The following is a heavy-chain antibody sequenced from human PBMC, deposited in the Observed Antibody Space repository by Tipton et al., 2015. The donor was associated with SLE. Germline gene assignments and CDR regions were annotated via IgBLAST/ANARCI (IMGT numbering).Heavy chain of an antibody. CDR2: IYYSGST. V-gene: IGHV4-39*07. CDR3: ARSPPYYYDSSGLDY. CDR1: GGSISSSSYY. J-gene: IGHJ4*02. Sequence: TLSLTCTVSGGSISSSSYYWGWIRQPPGKGLEWIGSIYYSGSTNYNPSLKSRVTISVDTSKNQFSLKLSSVTAADTAVYYCARSPPYYYDSSGLDYWGQGTLVTVSS. D-gene: IGHD3-22*01.